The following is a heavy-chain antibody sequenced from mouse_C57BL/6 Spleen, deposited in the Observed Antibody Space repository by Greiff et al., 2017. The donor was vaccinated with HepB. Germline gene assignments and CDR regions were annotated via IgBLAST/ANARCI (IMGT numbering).Heavy chain of an antibody. J-gene: IGHJ3*01. D-gene: IGHD2-14*01. V-gene: IGHV1-82*01. Sequence: VKLMESGPELVKPGASVKISCKASGYAFSSSWMNWVKQRPGKGLEWIGRIYPGDGDTNYNGKFKGKATLTADKSSSTAYMQLSSLTSEDSAVYFCARGVHRGFAYWGQGTLVTVSA. CDR1: GYAFSSSW. CDR3: ARGVHRGFAY. CDR2: IYPGDGDT.